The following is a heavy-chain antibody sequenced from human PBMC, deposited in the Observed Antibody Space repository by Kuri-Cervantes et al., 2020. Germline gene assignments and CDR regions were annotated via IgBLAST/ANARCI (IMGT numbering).Heavy chain of an antibody. CDR1: GFTVSSNY. CDR3: ASNSDCSGGSCYSGYYYGMDV. Sequence: GGSLRLSCAASGFTVSSNYMSWVRQAPGKGLEWVSVIYSGGSTYYADSVKGRFTISRDNSKNTLYLQMNSLRAEDTAVYYCASNSDCSGGSCYSGYYYGMDVWGQGTTVTVSS. V-gene: IGHV3-53*01. D-gene: IGHD2-15*01. J-gene: IGHJ6*02. CDR2: IYSGGST.